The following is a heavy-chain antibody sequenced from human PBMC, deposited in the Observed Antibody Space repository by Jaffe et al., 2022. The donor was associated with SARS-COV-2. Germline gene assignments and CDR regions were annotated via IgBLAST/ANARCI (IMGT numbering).Heavy chain of an antibody. V-gene: IGHV3-15*01. J-gene: IGHJ4*02. CDR1: GFTFSNAW. D-gene: IGHD3-22*01. CDR2: IKSKTDGGTT. Sequence: EVQLVESGGGLVKPGGSLRLSCAASGFTFSNAWMSWVRQAPGKGLEWVGRIKSKTDGGTTDYAAPVKGRFTISRDDSKNTLYLQMNSLKTEDTAVYYCTTHHYITMIVVVIPYWGQGTLVTVSS. CDR3: TTHHYITMIVVVIPY.